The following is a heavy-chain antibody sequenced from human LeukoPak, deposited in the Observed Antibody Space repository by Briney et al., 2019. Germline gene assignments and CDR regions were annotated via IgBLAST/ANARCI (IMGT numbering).Heavy chain of an antibody. CDR1: GITFKTHS. J-gene: IGHJ3*02. Sequence: GRSLRLSCAASGITFKTHSMQWVRQAPDKGLEWVAVISFDGNSKYYADSVKGRFTISRDNSKNTLYLQMDSLKAEDTAVYYCARDGGIAVGGFKNDAFDIWGQGTAVTVSS. D-gene: IGHD6-19*01. CDR2: ISFDGNSK. CDR3: ARDGGIAVGGFKNDAFDI. V-gene: IGHV3-30*04.